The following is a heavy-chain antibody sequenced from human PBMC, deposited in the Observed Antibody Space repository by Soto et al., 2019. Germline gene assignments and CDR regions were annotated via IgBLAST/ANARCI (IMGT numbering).Heavy chain of an antibody. V-gene: IGHV3-23*01. CDR3: AKDLSGYYDVIQH. D-gene: IGHD3-22*01. CDR2: ISGSGGNK. J-gene: IGHJ1*01. Sequence: GGSLRLSCAASGFTFSSYAMSWFRQAPGKGLEWVSAISGSGGNKYYADSVKGRFTISRDNSKNTLYLQMNSLRAEDTAVYYCAKDLSGYYDVIQHWGQGTLVTVSS. CDR1: GFTFSSYA.